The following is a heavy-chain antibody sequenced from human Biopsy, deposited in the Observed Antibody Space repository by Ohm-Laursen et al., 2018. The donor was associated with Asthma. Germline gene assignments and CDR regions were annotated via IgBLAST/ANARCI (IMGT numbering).Heavy chain of an antibody. J-gene: IGHJ4*02. CDR1: GFTFSSYA. D-gene: IGHD4-17*01. V-gene: IGHV3-23*01. CDR3: ATFPYGDYLPLDY. Sequence: SLRLSCTASGFTFSSYAMRWVRQAPGKGLEWVSAISGSGGSTYYADSVKGRFTISRDNSKNTLYLQMNSLRAEDTAVYYCATFPYGDYLPLDYWGQGTLVTISS. CDR2: ISGSGGST.